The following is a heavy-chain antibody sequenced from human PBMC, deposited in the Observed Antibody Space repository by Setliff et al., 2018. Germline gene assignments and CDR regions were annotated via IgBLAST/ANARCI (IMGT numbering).Heavy chain of an antibody. CDR2: IRYNGNNK. CDR1: GFTFSSYG. CDR3: VRDYSMAISVGYLQH. Sequence: GGSLRLSCAASGFTFSSYGMHWVRQAPGRGLEWVAFIRYNGNNKYYIDSVKGRFTISRENSKNTLYLEMSSLRDEDTAVYYCVRDYSMAISVGYLQHWGQGTQVTVSS. J-gene: IGHJ1*01. D-gene: IGHD3-10*01. V-gene: IGHV3-30*02.